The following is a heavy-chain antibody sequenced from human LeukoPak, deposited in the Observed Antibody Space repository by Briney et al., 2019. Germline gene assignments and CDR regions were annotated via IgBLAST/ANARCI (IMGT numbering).Heavy chain of an antibody. Sequence: GGSLRLSCAASGFTFTDYAMHWVRQAPDKGLEWVAVISYDGGNTYYADSVKGRFTISRDNSKNTVGLQMNSLRTEDTAIYSCARPRVRQRYSSGSFRGNWFDPWGQGTLVTVSS. CDR2: ISYDGGNT. V-gene: IGHV3-30-3*01. D-gene: IGHD6-19*01. J-gene: IGHJ5*02. CDR3: ARPRVRQRYSSGSFRGNWFDP. CDR1: GFTFTDYA.